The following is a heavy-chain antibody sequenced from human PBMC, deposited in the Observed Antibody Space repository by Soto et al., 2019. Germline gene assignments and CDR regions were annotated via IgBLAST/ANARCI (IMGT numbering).Heavy chain of an antibody. Sequence: SETLSLTCSASGGSISSGYYYWSWILQPPGKGLERIVNIYYSVNTYYNPSLKSRLIISIDTYKNQFSLKVGSVTAADTALYYCASSSLYGREVLGQ. J-gene: IGHJ6*02. CDR3: ASSSLYGREV. V-gene: IGHV4-30-4*01. CDR1: GGSISSGYYY. CDR2: IYYSVNT.